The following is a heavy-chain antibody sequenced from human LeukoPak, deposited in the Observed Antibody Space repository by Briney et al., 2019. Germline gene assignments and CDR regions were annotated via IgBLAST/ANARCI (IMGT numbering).Heavy chain of an antibody. CDR1: GFIFSRYG. D-gene: IGHD5-24*01. V-gene: IGHV3-23*01. Sequence: GGSLRLSCAASGFIFSRYGMSGVRQAPGKGLEWVSAISGSGGTSYYADSVRGRFTISRDDAKNTLYLEMNSLRAEDTAVYYCAREWHDAFDIWGQGTMVTVSS. CDR2: ISGSGGTS. CDR3: AREWHDAFDI. J-gene: IGHJ3*02.